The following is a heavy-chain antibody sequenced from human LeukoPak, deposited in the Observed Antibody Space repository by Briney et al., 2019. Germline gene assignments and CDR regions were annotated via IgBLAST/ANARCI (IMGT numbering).Heavy chain of an antibody. CDR1: GFTFSSYG. Sequence: GRSLRLSCAASGFTFSSYGMHWVRQAPGKGLEWVAVIWYDGSNKYYADSVKGRFTTSRDNSKNTLYLQMNSLRAEDTAVYYCARDGVGLRFLEWLSRSYYYYGMDVWGQGTTVTVSS. D-gene: IGHD3-3*01. CDR2: IWYDGSNK. V-gene: IGHV3-33*01. J-gene: IGHJ6*02. CDR3: ARDGVGLRFLEWLSRSYYYYGMDV.